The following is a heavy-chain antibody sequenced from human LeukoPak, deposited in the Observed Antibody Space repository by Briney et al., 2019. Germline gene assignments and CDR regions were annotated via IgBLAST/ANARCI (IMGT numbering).Heavy chain of an antibody. Sequence: GGSLRLSCAASGFTFSSYSMNWVRQAPGKGLEWVSSISSSSSYIYYADSVKGRFTTSRDNAKSSLYLQMNSLRAEDTAVYYCATRFRLDGYWGQGTLVTVSS. CDR2: ISSSSSYI. V-gene: IGHV3-21*01. J-gene: IGHJ4*02. CDR3: ATRFRLDGY. D-gene: IGHD5-24*01. CDR1: GFTFSSYS.